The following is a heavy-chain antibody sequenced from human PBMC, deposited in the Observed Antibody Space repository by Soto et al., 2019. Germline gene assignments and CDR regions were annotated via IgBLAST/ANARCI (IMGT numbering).Heavy chain of an antibody. V-gene: IGHV1-69*01. CDR1: GGTFSSYA. J-gene: IGHJ6*02. CDR3: ARVERIASVTTYYYYYCMDV. Sequence: QVQLVQSGAEVKKPGSSVKVSCKASGGTFSSYAISWVRQAPGQGLEWMGGNIPIFGKANYAQKFQGRVTITSDEPTSTAYIELSSLRSDDTAVYYCARVERIASVTTYYYYYCMDVWCQGTTVTVSS. D-gene: IGHD4-17*01. CDR2: NIPIFGKA.